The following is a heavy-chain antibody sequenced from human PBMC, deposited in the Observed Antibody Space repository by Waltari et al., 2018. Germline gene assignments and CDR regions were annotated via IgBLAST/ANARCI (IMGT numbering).Heavy chain of an antibody. J-gene: IGHJ4*02. D-gene: IGHD2-2*01. CDR3: ARGRADIVVVPAAIPFDY. Sequence: QVQLQQWGAGLLKPSETLSLTCAVYGGSFSGYYWSWIRQPPGKGLEWIGEINQSGSTNYNPSLKSRVTISVDTSKNQFSLKLSAVTAADTAVYYCARGRADIVVVPAAIPFDYWGQGTLVTVSS. V-gene: IGHV4-34*01. CDR1: GGSFSGYY. CDR2: INQSGST.